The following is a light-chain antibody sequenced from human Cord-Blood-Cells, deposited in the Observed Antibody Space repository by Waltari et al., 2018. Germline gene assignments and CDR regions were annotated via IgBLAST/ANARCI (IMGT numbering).Light chain of an antibody. CDR1: RPNIGSNT. CDR2: RNN. J-gene: IGLJ2*01. V-gene: IGLV1-44*01. CDR3: AAWDDSLNGPV. Sequence: QSVLTQPPSASGTPGQRVPISCSGSRPNIGSNTVNWYQQLPGTAPKLLIYRNNQRPSGVPDRFSGSKSGTSASLAISGLQAEDEADYYCAAWDDSLNGPVFGGGTKLTVL.